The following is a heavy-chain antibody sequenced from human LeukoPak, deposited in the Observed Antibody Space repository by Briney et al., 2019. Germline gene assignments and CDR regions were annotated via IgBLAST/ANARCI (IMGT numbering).Heavy chain of an antibody. J-gene: IGHJ4*02. CDR1: GFTFSGYW. V-gene: IGHV3-7*01. D-gene: IGHD5-12*01. CDR2: IKQDGSEK. CDR3: ARDYGYSGYGGSDY. Sequence: GGSLRLSCAASGFTFSGYWMSWVRQAPGKGLEWVANIKQDGSEKYYVDSVKGRFTISRDNAKNSLYLQMNSLRAEDTAVYYCARDYGYSGYGGSDYWGQGTLVTVSS.